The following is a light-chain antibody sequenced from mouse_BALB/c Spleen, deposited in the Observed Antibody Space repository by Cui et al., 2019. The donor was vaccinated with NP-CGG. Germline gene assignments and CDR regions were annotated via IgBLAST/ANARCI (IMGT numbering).Light chain of an antibody. V-gene: IGLV1*01. Sequence: QTVVTQGSALTTSPGETVTFTCRSNTGAVTTSNYANWVQEKPDHLFTGLIGGTNNRAPGVPARFSGSLIGDKAALTITGSQTEDEAIYFCALWYSNHWVFGGGTKLTVL. J-gene: IGLJ1*01. CDR1: TGAVTTSNY. CDR2: GTN. CDR3: ALWYSNHWV.